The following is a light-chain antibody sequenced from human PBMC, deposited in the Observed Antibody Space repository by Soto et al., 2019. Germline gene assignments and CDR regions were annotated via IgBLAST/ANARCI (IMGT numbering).Light chain of an antibody. V-gene: IGKV3-15*01. CDR1: QSISTE. CDR3: QQGHNWPLT. Sequence: EIVMTQSPATLSVSPGERATLSCRASQSISTELAWYQQKPGQPPRLLIYSASTRATGVPARFTGSGSGSEFTLTISGLPSEDSAVYYCQQGHNWPLTFGQGTKLEI. J-gene: IGKJ2*01. CDR2: SAS.